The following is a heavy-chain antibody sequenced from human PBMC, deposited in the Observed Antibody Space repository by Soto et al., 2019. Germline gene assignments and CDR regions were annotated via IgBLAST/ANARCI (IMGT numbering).Heavy chain of an antibody. J-gene: IGHJ4*02. D-gene: IGHD3-16*01. Sequence: EVQLVESGGGLVQPGGSLRLSCAASGFTFSTYWMTWVRQPPGKGLEWVANMDQDGSETYYVDSVRGRFTVSRDNAKNSLCLQMNSLRVDDTAVYYCVCGGNFFIYWGQGTLVTVS. CDR3: VCGGNFFIY. CDR2: MDQDGSET. CDR1: GFTFSTYW. V-gene: IGHV3-7*01.